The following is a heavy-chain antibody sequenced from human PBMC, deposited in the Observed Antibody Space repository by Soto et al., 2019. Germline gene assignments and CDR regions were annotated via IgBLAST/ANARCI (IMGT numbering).Heavy chain of an antibody. CDR3: ARVDWRYPELFMDY. CDR2: INAGNGNT. CDR1: GYTFTSYA. Sequence: WASVKVSCKASGYTFTSYAMHWVRQAPGQRLEWMGWINAGNGNTKYSQKFQGRVTITRDTSASTAYMELSSLRSEDTAVYYCARVDWRYPELFMDYWGQGTLVTVSS. D-gene: IGHD3-9*01. J-gene: IGHJ4*02. V-gene: IGHV1-3*01.